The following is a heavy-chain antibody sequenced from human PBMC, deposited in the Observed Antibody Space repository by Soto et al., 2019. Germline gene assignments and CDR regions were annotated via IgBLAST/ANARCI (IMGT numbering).Heavy chain of an antibody. Sequence: GGSLRLSCAASGFTFSSYAMHWVRQAPGKGLEWVAVISYDGSNKYYADSVKGRFTISRDNSKNTLYLQMNSLRAEDTAVYYCARGAEQTSGYGMDVWGQGTTVTVS. CDR1: GFTFSSYA. D-gene: IGHD6-13*01. CDR2: ISYDGSNK. V-gene: IGHV3-30-3*01. J-gene: IGHJ6*02. CDR3: ARGAEQTSGYGMDV.